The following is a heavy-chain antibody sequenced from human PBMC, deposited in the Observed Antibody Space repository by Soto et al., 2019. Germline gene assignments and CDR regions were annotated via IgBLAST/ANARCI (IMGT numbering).Heavy chain of an antibody. D-gene: IGHD3-9*01. V-gene: IGHV4-59*08. CDR2: IYYSGST. J-gene: IGHJ4*02. Sequence: TSETLSLTCTVSGGSISSYYWSWIRQPPGKGLEWIGYIYYSGSTNYNPSLKSRVTISVDTSKNQFSLKLSSVTAADTAVYYCARQSFGYYDILTGYQPYYFDYWGQGTLVTVS. CDR3: ARQSFGYYDILTGYQPYYFDY. CDR1: GGSISSYY.